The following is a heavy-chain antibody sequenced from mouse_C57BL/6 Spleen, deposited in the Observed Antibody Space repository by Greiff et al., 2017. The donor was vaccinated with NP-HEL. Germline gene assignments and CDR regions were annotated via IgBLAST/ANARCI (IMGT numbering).Heavy chain of an antibody. J-gene: IGHJ2*01. Sequence: QVQLKQPGAELVMPGASVKLSCKASGYTFTSYWMHWVKQRPGQGLEWIGEIDPSDSYTNYNQKFKGKSTLTVDKSSSTAYMQLSSLTSEDSAVYYCARKRGGYFDYWGQGTTLTVSS. V-gene: IGHV1-69*01. CDR3: ARKRGGYFDY. CDR1: GYTFTSYW. CDR2: IDPSDSYT.